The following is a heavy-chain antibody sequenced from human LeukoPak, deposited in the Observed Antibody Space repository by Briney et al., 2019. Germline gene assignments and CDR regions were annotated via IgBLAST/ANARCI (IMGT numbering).Heavy chain of an antibody. J-gene: IGHJ4*02. CDR1: GFAFTNAW. V-gene: IGHV3-15*01. CDR3: STDGKYSGTYDHFDY. Sequence: PGGSQRLSCAASGFAFTNAWMTWVRLAPGKGLEWVGRIKTKSDGGTTDYAAPVKGRFTISRDDSKNTLYLQMNSLKTGDTALYYCSTDGKYSGTYDHFDYWGQGTLVTVSS. CDR2: IKTKSDGGTT. D-gene: IGHD1-26*01.